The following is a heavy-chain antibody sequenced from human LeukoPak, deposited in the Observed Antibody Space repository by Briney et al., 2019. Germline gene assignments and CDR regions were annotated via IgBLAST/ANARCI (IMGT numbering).Heavy chain of an antibody. CDR1: GFSLSGYW. CDR3: ARGGYSLDY. Sequence: GGSLRLSCAASGFSLSGYWMSWVRQAPGKGLEWVARLHADGSEKYYVDSVKGRFTISRDNAKNSLYLQMNSLRVEDTAVYYCARGGYSLDYLGQGTLVTVSS. CDR2: LHADGSEK. V-gene: IGHV3-7*01. J-gene: IGHJ4*02. D-gene: IGHD5-12*01.